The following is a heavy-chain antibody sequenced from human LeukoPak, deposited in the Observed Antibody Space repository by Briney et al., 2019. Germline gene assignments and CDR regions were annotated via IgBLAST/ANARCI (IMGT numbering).Heavy chain of an antibody. J-gene: IGHJ4*02. CDR3: ARTGYSSSWYFY. V-gene: IGHV4-39*07. CDR2: TYYSGGT. D-gene: IGHD6-13*01. CDR1: GGSISSSSYY. Sequence: SETLSLTCSVSGGSISSSSYYWGWIRQPPGKGLECIGSTYYSGGTYYNPSLKSRVTISVDTSKNQFSLKLSSVTAADTAVYYCARTGYSSSWYFYWGQGTLVTVSS.